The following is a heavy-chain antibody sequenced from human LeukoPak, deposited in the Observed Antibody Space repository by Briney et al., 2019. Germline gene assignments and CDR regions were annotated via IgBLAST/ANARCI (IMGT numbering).Heavy chain of an antibody. Sequence: GESLRLSCTASGFTFGDYAMSWVRQAPGKGLEWVGFIRSKAYGGTAEYAASVKGRFTISRDDSKSIAYLQMNSLKTEDTAVYYGIRMYYYDSSGTFNPWGQGTLVTVSS. CDR1: GFTFGDYA. J-gene: IGHJ5*02. V-gene: IGHV3-49*04. CDR3: IRMYYYDSSGTFNP. CDR2: IRSKAYGGTA. D-gene: IGHD3-22*01.